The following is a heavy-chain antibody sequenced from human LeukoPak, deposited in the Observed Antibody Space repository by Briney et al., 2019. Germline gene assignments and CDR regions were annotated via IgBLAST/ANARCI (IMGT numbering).Heavy chain of an antibody. CDR1: GYTFTTYA. Sequence: ASVKVSCTTSGYTFTTYAIHWVRQAPGQRLEWMGLINADDGNTRYSQRFQGRVTITRDTSANTAYMELSSLRFEDTAVYYCARGIVVQPSAKWFDPWGQGTPVTVSS. J-gene: IGHJ5*02. V-gene: IGHV1-3*01. CDR2: INADDGNT. CDR3: ARGIVVQPSAKWFDP. D-gene: IGHD2-2*01.